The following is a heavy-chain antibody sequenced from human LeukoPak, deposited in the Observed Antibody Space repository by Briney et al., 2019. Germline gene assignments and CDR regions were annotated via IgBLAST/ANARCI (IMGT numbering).Heavy chain of an antibody. CDR3: ARDPSTSNYYYYGMDV. J-gene: IGHJ6*02. CDR2: ISAYNGNT. CDR1: GYTFTSYG. Sequence: ASVKVSCKASGYTFTSYGISWVRQAPGQGLEWMGWISAYNGNTNYAQKLQGRVTMTTDTSTSTAYMELRSLRSDDTAVYYCARDPSTSNYYYYGMDVWGQGTTVTVSS. D-gene: IGHD2-2*01. V-gene: IGHV1-18*01.